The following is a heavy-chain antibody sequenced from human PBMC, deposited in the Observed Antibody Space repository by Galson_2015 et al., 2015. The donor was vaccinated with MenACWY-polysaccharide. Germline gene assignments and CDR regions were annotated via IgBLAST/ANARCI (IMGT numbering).Heavy chain of an antibody. CDR1: GLTFRSSG. J-gene: IGHJ4*02. Sequence: SLRLSCAASGLTFRSSGMHWVRQAPGKGLEWVALIQNVGSPKAYADSVKGRFTISRDNSKNTLYLEMNSLRAEDTAIYYCATNRGYDTFDHWGQGALVIVSS. CDR2: IQNVGSPK. CDR3: ATNRGYDTFDH. V-gene: IGHV3-33*05. D-gene: IGHD2-2*01.